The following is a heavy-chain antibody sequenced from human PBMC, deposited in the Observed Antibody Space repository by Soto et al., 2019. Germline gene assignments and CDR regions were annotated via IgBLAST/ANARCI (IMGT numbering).Heavy chain of an antibody. V-gene: IGHV3-48*01. J-gene: IGHJ4*02. D-gene: IGHD5-12*01. CDR1: GFTFSSYS. CDR2: ISSSSSTI. CDR3: ARTLREWLRLDFDY. Sequence: GESLKISCAASGFTFSSYSMNWVRQAPGKGLEWVSYISSSSSTIYYADSVKGRFTISRDNAKNSLYLQMNSLRAEDTAVYYCARTLREWLRLDFDYWGQGTLVTVSS.